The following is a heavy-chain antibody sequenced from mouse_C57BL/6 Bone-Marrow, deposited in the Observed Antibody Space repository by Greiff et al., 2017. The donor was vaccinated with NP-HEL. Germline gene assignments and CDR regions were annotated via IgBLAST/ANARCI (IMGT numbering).Heavy chain of an antibody. J-gene: IGHJ2*01. CDR3: ARAPLYYGYDWVDY. D-gene: IGHD2-2*01. Sequence: QVQLQQSDAELVKPGAAVKISCKASGYTFTDHTIHWMKQRPEQGLEWIGYIYPRDGSTKYNEKFKGKATLTADKSSSTAYMQLNSLTSEDSAVYFCARAPLYYGYDWVDYWGQGTTLTVSS. CDR2: IYPRDGST. V-gene: IGHV1-78*01. CDR1: GYTFTDHT.